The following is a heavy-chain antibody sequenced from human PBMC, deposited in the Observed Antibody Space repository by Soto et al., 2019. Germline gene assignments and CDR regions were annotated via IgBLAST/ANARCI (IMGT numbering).Heavy chain of an antibody. Sequence: GESLKISCRTSGYKFTSYWIAWVRQMPGKGLEWMGIIFPSDSDTRYSPSFQGQVTISADRSTSTVFLQWASLKASDTAVYFCARKDKSGYFNWFDLWGQGNLVNGS. J-gene: IGHJ5*02. CDR1: GYKFTSYW. CDR2: IFPSDSDT. CDR3: ARKDKSGYFNWFDL. V-gene: IGHV5-51*01. D-gene: IGHD3-22*01.